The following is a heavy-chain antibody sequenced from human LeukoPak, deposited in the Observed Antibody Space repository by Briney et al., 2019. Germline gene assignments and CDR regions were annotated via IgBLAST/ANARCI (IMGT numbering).Heavy chain of an antibody. J-gene: IGHJ4*02. CDR1: GFTFSSYW. V-gene: IGHV3-7*01. CDR3: ARDSVHGYYDSSGYSALFDC. CDR2: VKQDGSEK. D-gene: IGHD3-22*01. Sequence: PGESLRLSCAASGFTFSSYWMSWVRQAPGKGLEWVANVKQDGSEKYYVGSVKGRFTISRDNAKNSVSLQMNSLRDEDTAVYYCARDSVHGYYDSSGYSALFDCWGQGTLVTVSS.